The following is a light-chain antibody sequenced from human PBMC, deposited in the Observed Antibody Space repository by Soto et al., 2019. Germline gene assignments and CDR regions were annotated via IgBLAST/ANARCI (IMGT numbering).Light chain of an antibody. CDR3: QQYNNWPPTA. Sequence: EIVMTQSPATLSVSPGERATLSCRASQSVSSNLAWDQQKPGQAPRLLIYGASTRATGIPARFSGSGSWTEFTLTISSLQSEDFAVYYCQQYNNWPPTAFGQGAKVEIK. V-gene: IGKV3-15*01. J-gene: IGKJ1*01. CDR2: GAS. CDR1: QSVSSN.